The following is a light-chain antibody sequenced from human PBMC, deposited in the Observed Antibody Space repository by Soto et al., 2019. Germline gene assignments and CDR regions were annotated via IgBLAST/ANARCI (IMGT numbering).Light chain of an antibody. J-gene: IGKJ1*01. CDR3: QQYAGSPRT. CDR1: RRVSRY. Sequence: ETVLTQSKATLSLSPGDRATRSCRASRRVSRYLAWYQQKAGQAPRLLIYDASNRAAGTPARFTGSGSGTDFTLTINRVEPEDFAVYFCQQYAGSPRTFGQGTKVDIK. CDR2: DAS. V-gene: IGKV3-20*01.